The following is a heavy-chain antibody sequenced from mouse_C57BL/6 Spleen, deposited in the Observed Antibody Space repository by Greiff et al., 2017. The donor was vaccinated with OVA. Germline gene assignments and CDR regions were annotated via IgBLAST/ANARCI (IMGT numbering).Heavy chain of an antibody. CDR3: ASPLTTVVAGDAMDY. J-gene: IGHJ4*01. CDR1: GFNIQDYY. Sequence: VQLQQSGAELVKPGASVKLSCTASGFNIQDYYMPWVKQRTEQGLEWIGRIDPEDGETKYAPKFQGKATITADTSSNTAYLQLSSLTSEDTAVYYCASPLTTVVAGDAMDYWGQGTSVTVSS. D-gene: IGHD1-1*01. CDR2: IDPEDGET. V-gene: IGHV14-2*01.